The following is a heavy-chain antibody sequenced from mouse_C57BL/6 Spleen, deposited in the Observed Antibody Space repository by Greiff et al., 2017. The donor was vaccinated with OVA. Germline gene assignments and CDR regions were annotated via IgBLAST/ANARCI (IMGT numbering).Heavy chain of an antibody. CDR3: ARSLDYYGSSYGFAY. CDR1: GYTFTGYW. D-gene: IGHD1-1*01. CDR2: ILPGSGST. V-gene: IGHV1-9*01. Sequence: QVQLQQSGAELMKPGASVKLSCKATGYTFTGYWIEWVKQRPGHGLEWIGEILPGSGSTNYNEKFKGKATFTAYTSSNTAYMQLSSLTTEDSAIYYCARSLDYYGSSYGFAYWGQGTLVTVSA. J-gene: IGHJ3*01.